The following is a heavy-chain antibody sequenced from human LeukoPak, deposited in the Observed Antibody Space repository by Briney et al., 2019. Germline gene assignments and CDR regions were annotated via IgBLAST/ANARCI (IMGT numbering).Heavy chain of an antibody. CDR1: GYTFTSYG. CDR3: ASVPYCSSTSCYPFDY. V-gene: IGHV1-2*02. D-gene: IGHD2-2*01. CDR2: INPNSGGT. J-gene: IGHJ4*02. Sequence: GASVKVSCKASGYTFTSYGISWVRQAPGQGLEWMGWINPNSGGTNYAQKFQGRVTMTRDTSISTAYMELSRLRSDDTAVYYCASVPYCSSTSCYPFDYWGQGTLVAVSS.